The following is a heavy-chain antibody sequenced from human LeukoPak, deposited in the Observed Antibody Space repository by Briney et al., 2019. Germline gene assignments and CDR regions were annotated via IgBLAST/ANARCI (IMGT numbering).Heavy chain of an antibody. CDR1: GGSFSGYY. CDR2: INHSGST. Sequence: SETLSLTCAVYGGSFSGYYWIWIRQPPGKGLEWMGDINHSGSTNYNPSLKRRVTIAGDTSKNQFSLKLSSVTAADTPVYYCAREPLGYCSSTSCYYFDHWRQGTLVTVSS. V-gene: IGHV4-34*01. CDR3: AREPLGYCSSTSCYYFDH. D-gene: IGHD2-2*01. J-gene: IGHJ4*02.